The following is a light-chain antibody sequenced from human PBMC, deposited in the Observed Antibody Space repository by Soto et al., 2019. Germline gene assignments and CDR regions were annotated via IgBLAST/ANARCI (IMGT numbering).Light chain of an antibody. CDR3: ASWDGSSNGGV. CDR1: SSNIGGNT. CDR2: SNN. J-gene: IGLJ3*02. Sequence: QSALTQPPSASGAPGQWVTISCSGSSSNIGGNTVICFQQLPGADPKLLMFSNNHRPSGVPDRFSGSKYGTSASLAISGLQSEDEADYYCASWDGSSNGGVFGGGTQLTVL. V-gene: IGLV1-44*01.